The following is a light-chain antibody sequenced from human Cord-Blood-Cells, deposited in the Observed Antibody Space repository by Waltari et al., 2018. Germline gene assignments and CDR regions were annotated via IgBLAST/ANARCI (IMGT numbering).Light chain of an antibody. CDR1: SSDVGSYNL. J-gene: IGLJ2*01. V-gene: IGLV2-23*02. CDR3: CSYAGSSTLV. CDR2: EVS. Sequence: QSALTQPASVSGSPGQSITISCTGTSSDVGSYNLVSWYQQHPGKAPKLMIYEVSKRPSVFSNRFSGSKSGNTASLTISGLQAEDEADYYCCSYAGSSTLVVGGGTKLTVL.